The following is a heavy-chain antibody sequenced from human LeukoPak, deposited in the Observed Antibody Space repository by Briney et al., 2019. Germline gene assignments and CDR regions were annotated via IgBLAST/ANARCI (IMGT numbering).Heavy chain of an antibody. Sequence: PGGSLTLSCSASGCTFSSYAMHWVRQAPGKGLEYVSAISSNGGSTHYADSVKGRFTISRYNSKNTLYLQMSSLRADDTAVYYCVKGTAGSWYKFAYWGQGTLVTVSS. J-gene: IGHJ4*02. V-gene: IGHV3-64D*06. CDR2: ISSNGGST. D-gene: IGHD6-13*01. CDR1: GCTFSSYA. CDR3: VKGTAGSWYKFAY.